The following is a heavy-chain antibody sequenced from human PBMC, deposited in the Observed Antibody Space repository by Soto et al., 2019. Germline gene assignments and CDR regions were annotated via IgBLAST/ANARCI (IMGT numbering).Heavy chain of an antibody. D-gene: IGHD5-12*01. CDR1: GYTFTSYG. Sequence: QVQLVQSGAEVKKPGASVKVSCKASGYTFTSYGISWVRQAPGQGLEWMGWISAYNGNTNYAQKLQGRVTMTTDTSPSTSYMELRSLRSDDTAVYYCASERTYLDIVATIDIWGQGTMVTVSS. J-gene: IGHJ3*02. V-gene: IGHV1-18*01. CDR3: ASERTYLDIVATIDI. CDR2: ISAYNGNT.